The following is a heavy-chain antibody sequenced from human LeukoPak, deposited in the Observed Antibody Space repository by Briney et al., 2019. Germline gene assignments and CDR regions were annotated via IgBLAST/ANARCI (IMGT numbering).Heavy chain of an antibody. V-gene: IGHV1-2*02. CDR2: INPNSGGT. D-gene: IGHD1-26*01. Sequence: ASVKVSCKASGYTFTGYYMHWVRQAPGQGLEWMGWINPNSGGTNYAQKFQGRVTMTRDTSISTAYMELSRLRSDDTAVYYCARDTWELMEAFDIWGQGTMVTVSS. J-gene: IGHJ3*02. CDR1: GYTFTGYY. CDR3: ARDTWELMEAFDI.